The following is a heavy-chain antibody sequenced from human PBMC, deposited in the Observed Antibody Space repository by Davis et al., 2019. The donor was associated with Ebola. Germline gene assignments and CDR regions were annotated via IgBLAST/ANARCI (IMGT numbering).Heavy chain of an antibody. J-gene: IGHJ4*02. V-gene: IGHV3-23*01. Sequence: GESLKISCAASGYTFRIHAMTWVRQAPGKGLEWVSALSGSGGLSYYADSVKGRFTISRDNAKNSLYLQMNSLRAEDTAVYYCARDQYYYDSSGYYTYFDYWGQGTLVTVSS. CDR3: ARDQYYYDSSGYYTYFDY. CDR2: LSGSGGLS. CDR1: GYTFRIHA. D-gene: IGHD3-22*01.